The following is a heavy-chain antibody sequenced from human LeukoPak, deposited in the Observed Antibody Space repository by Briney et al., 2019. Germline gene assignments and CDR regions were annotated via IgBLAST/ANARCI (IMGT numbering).Heavy chain of an antibody. CDR1: GFTFSDYY. CDR2: ISSSGSTI. CDR3: AKDFNYYGSGTPFDP. V-gene: IGHV3-11*04. J-gene: IGHJ5*02. Sequence: GGSLRLSCAASGFTFSDYYMSWIRQAPGKGLEWVSYISSSGSTIYYADSVKGRFTISRDNAKNSLYLQMNSLRAEDTAVYYCAKDFNYYGSGTPFDPWGQGTLVTVSS. D-gene: IGHD3-10*01.